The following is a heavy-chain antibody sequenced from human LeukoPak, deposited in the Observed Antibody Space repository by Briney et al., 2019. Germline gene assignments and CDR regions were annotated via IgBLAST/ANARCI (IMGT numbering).Heavy chain of an antibody. D-gene: IGHD6-13*01. Sequence: SETLSLTCTVSGYSISSGYYWAWRRQSPGKGLEWIGNVYHDGRTYYNPSLKSRVTISVDTSTNQFSLKLSSVTATDTALYYCARGYSSSWYYNWFDPWGQGTLVTVSS. J-gene: IGHJ5*02. CDR2: VYHDGRT. CDR1: GYSISSGYY. V-gene: IGHV4-38-2*02. CDR3: ARGYSSSWYYNWFDP.